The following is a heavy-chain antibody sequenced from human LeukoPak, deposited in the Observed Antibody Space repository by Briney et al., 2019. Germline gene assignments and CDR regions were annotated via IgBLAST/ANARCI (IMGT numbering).Heavy chain of an antibody. CDR1: GGSISSSSYY. Sequence: PSETLSLTCTVSGGSISSSSYYWGWIRQPSGKRLEWIGSIYYSGSAYYNPSLKSRVTISVDTSKNQFSLKLSSVTAADTAVYYCARVGASYYYYYMDVWGKGTTVTVSS. V-gene: IGHV4-39*07. D-gene: IGHD3-3*01. CDR3: ARVGASYYYYYMDV. J-gene: IGHJ6*03. CDR2: IYYSGSA.